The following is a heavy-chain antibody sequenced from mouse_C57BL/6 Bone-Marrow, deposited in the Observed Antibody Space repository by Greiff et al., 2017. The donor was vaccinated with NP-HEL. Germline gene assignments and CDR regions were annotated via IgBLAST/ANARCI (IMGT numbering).Heavy chain of an antibody. V-gene: IGHV1-7*01. Sequence: QVHVKQSGAELAKPGASVKLSCKASGYTFTSYWMHWVKQRPGQGLEWIGYINPSSGYTKYNQKFKDKATLTADKSSSTAYMQLSSLTYEDSAVYYCARYPYSKRAMDYWGQGTSVTVSS. J-gene: IGHJ4*01. CDR3: ARYPYSKRAMDY. D-gene: IGHD2-5*01. CDR1: GYTFTSYW. CDR2: INPSSGYT.